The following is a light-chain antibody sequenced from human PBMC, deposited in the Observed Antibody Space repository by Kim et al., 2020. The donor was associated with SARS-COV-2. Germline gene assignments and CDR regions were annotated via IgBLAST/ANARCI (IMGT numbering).Light chain of an antibody. V-gene: IGKV1-39*01. J-gene: IGKJ1*01. Sequence: ASVGDSVTITCRASQIISTYLHWYQQKPGKAPKVLIFGASSVQSGVPSRFSGRGSGTEFTLTITSLQPEDFATYYCQQSYSTPWTFGQGTKVDIK. CDR2: GAS. CDR1: QIISTY. CDR3: QQSYSTPWT.